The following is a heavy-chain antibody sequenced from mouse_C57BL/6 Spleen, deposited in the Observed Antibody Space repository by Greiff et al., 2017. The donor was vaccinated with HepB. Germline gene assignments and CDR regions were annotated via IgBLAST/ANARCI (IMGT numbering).Heavy chain of an antibody. Sequence: QVQLQQSGAELVKPGASVKLSCKASGYTFTSYWMQWVKQRPGQGLEWIGEIDPSDSYTNYNQKFKGKATLTVDTSSSTAYMQLSSLTSEDSAVYYCARSGWGGSSYEYYFDYWGQGTTLTVSS. V-gene: IGHV1-50*01. CDR2: IDPSDSYT. J-gene: IGHJ2*01. CDR1: GYTFTSYW. D-gene: IGHD1-1*01. CDR3: ARSGWGGSSYEYYFDY.